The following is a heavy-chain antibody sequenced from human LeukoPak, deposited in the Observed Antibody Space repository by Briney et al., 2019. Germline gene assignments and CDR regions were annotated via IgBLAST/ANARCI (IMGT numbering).Heavy chain of an antibody. D-gene: IGHD5-18*01. CDR3: ARAARGYSYGSLDY. J-gene: IGHJ4*02. V-gene: IGHV3-21*01. CDR1: GFTFSSYA. CDR2: ISSSSSYI. Sequence: GGSLRLSCAASGFTFSSYAMSWVRQAPGKGLEWVSSISSSSSYIYYADSVKGRFTISRDNAKNSLYLQMNSLRAEDTAVYYCARAARGYSYGSLDYWGQGTLVTVSS.